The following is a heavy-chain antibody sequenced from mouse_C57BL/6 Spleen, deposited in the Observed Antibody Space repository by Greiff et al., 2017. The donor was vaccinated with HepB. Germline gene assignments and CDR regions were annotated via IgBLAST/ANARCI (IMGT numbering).Heavy chain of an antibody. CDR3: ARASDYYGSSHMDY. D-gene: IGHD1-1*01. J-gene: IGHJ4*01. V-gene: IGHV3-6*01. Sequence: EVQLVESGPGLVKPSQSLSLTCSVTGYSITSGYYWNWIRQFPGNKLEWMGYLSYYGSNNYNPSLKNRISITRDTSKNQFFLKLNSVTTEDTATYYCARASDYYGSSHMDYWGQGTSVTVSS. CDR2: LSYYGSN. CDR1: GYSITSGYY.